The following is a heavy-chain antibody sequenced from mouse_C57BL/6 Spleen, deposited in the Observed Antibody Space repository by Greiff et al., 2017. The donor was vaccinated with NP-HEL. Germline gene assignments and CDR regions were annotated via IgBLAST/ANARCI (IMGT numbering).Heavy chain of an antibody. Sequence: QVQLKESGPELVKPGASVKISCKASGYAFSSSWMNWVKQRPGKGLEWIGRIYPGDGDTNYNGKFKGKATLTADNSSSTAYMQLSSLTSEDSAVYFCASQRDGSRGFAYWGQGTLVTVSA. CDR2: IYPGDGDT. CDR1: GYAFSSSW. J-gene: IGHJ3*01. CDR3: ASQRDGSRGFAY. D-gene: IGHD1-1*01. V-gene: IGHV1-82*01.